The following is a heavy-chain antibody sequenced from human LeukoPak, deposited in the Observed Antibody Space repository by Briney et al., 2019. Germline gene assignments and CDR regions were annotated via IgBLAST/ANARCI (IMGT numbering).Heavy chain of an antibody. D-gene: IGHD2-21*02. V-gene: IGHV4-59*01. CDR2: IHYTGST. J-gene: IGHJ6*02. CDR3: ARTGGDCSSGLCYYAMDV. CDR1: GVSISGSH. Sequence: SETLSLTCLVSGVSISGSHWSWIRQPPGKGLEWIRYIHYTGSTDYNPSLRSRVTLSIDMSKNQFSLRLSSVTAADTAVYYCARTGGDCSSGLCYYAMDVWGQGTTVTVS.